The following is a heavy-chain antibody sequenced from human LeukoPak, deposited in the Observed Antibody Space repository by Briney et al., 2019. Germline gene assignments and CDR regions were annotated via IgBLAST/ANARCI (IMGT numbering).Heavy chain of an antibody. J-gene: IGHJ4*02. Sequence: GGSLRLSCTASGFAFTNYGMNWVRQAPGKGLEWVSGVTASGGTTYYADSVKGRFTISRDNSKNTLYLQMNSLRADDTAVYYCARAEMATKVDYWGQGTLVTVSS. CDR2: VTASGGTT. D-gene: IGHD5-24*01. CDR3: ARAEMATKVDY. V-gene: IGHV3-23*01. CDR1: GFAFTNYG.